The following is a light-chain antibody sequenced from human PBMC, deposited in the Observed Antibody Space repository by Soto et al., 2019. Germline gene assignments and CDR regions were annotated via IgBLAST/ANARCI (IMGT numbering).Light chain of an antibody. V-gene: IGLV1-40*01. Sequence: QSVLTQPPSVSGAPGQRVTISCTGSSSNIGSTYDVQWYQQLPGTAPKLLIHGNTDRPSGVPDRFSGSKSGTSASLAITRLQADDEADYYCHAYDDSLSVHYVFGTGTKLTVL. CDR3: HAYDDSLSVHYV. CDR2: GNT. J-gene: IGLJ1*01. CDR1: SSNIGSTYD.